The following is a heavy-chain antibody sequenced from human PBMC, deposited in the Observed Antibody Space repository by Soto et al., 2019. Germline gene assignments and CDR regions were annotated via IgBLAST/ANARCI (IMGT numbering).Heavy chain of an antibody. CDR1: GYTFTSYG. CDR3: ARDVRDYHPSGYNWFDP. J-gene: IGHJ5*02. CDR2: ISAYNGNT. D-gene: IGHD3-16*01. V-gene: IGHV1-18*01. Sequence: QVQLVQSGAEVKKPGASVKVSCKASGYTFTSYGISWVRQAPGQGLEWMGWISAYNGNTNYAQKLQGRVTMTTDTSTSTAYMELRSLRSDDTAVYYCARDVRDYHPSGYNWFDPWGQGTLVTVSS.